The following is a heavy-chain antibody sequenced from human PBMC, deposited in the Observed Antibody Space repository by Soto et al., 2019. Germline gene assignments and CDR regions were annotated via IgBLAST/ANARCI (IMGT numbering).Heavy chain of an antibody. J-gene: IGHJ4*02. CDR1: GYTFTNYG. V-gene: IGHV1-18*01. CDR2: ISGYNGNT. CDR3: AREGQLGY. D-gene: IGHD6-6*01. Sequence: GAPVKVSCKASGYTFTNYGFSWVRQAPGQGLEWMGWISGYNGNTNYAERLQGRVTMTTDTSTSTAYMELKSLRYDDTAVYYCAREGQLGYWGQGTPVTVSS.